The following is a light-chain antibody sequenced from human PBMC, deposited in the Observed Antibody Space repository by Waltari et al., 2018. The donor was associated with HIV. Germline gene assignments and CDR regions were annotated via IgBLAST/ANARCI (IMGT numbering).Light chain of an antibody. Sequence: DIQMTQSPSTLSASVGDRVTSTCRASQSIGSWLAWYQQKSGKAPKLLLYKASSLERGVPSRFSGSGSGTEFTLTISSLQPDDLATYYCQQYKSYFAWTFGQGTKVEIK. J-gene: IGKJ1*01. CDR1: QSIGSW. CDR3: QQYKSYFAWT. V-gene: IGKV1-5*03. CDR2: KAS.